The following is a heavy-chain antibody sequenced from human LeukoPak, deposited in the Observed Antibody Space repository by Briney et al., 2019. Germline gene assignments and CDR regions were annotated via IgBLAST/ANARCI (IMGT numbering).Heavy chain of an antibody. CDR1: GFTFSSYS. CDR3: ARVHLGSLYFDY. CDR2: ISSSITTI. J-gene: IGHJ4*02. Sequence: AGGSLRLSCAASGFTFSSYSMSWVRQAPGKGLEWVSYISSSITTIYYADSVKGRFTISRDNAKNSLYLQMNSLRDEDTAVYYCARVHLGSLYFDYWGPGTLVTVSS. D-gene: IGHD1-1*01. V-gene: IGHV3-48*02.